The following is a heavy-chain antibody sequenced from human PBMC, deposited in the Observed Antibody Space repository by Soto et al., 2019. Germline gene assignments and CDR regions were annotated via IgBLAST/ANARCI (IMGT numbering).Heavy chain of an antibody. V-gene: IGHV3-48*03. CDR3: AKDRVESGLGEIDY. CDR1: GFTFSAYE. CDR2: ISKSGGTT. Sequence: PGGSLRLSCAASGFTFSAYEMHWVRQAPGQGLEWVSYISKSGGTTYYADSVKGRFTISRDDAKNSVYLQMNSLRVEDTAVYYCAKDRVESGLGEIDYWGQGTLVTVSS. J-gene: IGHJ4*02. D-gene: IGHD3-16*01.